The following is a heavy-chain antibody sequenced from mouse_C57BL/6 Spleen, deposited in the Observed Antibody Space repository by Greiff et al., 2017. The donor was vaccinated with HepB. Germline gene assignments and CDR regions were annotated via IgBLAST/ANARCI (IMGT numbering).Heavy chain of an antibody. V-gene: IGHV2-6*01. CDR2: IWGVGST. CDR3: ASDAGTGRFAY. J-gene: IGHJ3*01. Sequence: VKVVESGPGLVAPSQSLSITCTVSGFSLTSYGVDWVRQSPGKGLEWLGVIWGVGSTNYNSALKSRLSISKDNSKSQVFLKMNSLQTDDTAMYYCASDAGTGRFAYWGQGTLVTVSA. CDR1: GFSLTSYG. D-gene: IGHD4-1*01.